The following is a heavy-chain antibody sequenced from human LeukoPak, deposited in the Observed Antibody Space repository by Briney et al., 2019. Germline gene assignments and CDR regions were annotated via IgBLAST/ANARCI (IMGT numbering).Heavy chain of an antibody. V-gene: IGHV1-18*01. J-gene: IGHJ4*02. CDR2: ISAYNGKT. CDR3: ARWDRGTNSDFDY. D-gene: IGHD1-26*01. Sequence: ASVKVSCKASGYTFTNYGVSWVQQAPGQGLEWMGWISAYNGKTEYAQNLQGRVTMTTDTSTSTVYMELRSLRSDDTAVYYCARWDRGTNSDFDYWGQGTLVIVSS. CDR1: GYTFTNYG.